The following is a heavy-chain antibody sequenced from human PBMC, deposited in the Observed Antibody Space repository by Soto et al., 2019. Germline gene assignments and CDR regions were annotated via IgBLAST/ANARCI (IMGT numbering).Heavy chain of an antibody. Sequence: GGSLRLSCAASGFTFSSYGMHWVRQAPGKGLEWVAVISYDGSNKYYADSVKGRFTISRDNSKNTLYLQMNSLRAEDTAVYYCAKDPLGYSYGGYFDYWGQGTPVTVAS. CDR1: GFTFSSYG. J-gene: IGHJ4*02. D-gene: IGHD5-18*01. CDR2: ISYDGSNK. CDR3: AKDPLGYSYGGYFDY. V-gene: IGHV3-30*18.